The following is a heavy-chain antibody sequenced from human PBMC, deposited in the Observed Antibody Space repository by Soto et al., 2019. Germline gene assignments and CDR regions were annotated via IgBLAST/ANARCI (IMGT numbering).Heavy chain of an antibody. CDR3: ARDRFPYGMDV. J-gene: IGHJ6*02. D-gene: IGHD3-10*01. V-gene: IGHV3-66*01. CDR2: IYSGGST. CDR1: GFTVSSNY. Sequence: GGSLRLSCAASGFTVSSNYMSWVRQAPGKGLEWVSFIYSGGSTYYADSVKGRFTISRDKSKNTLYLQMNSLRADDTAMYYCARDRFPYGMDVWGQGPTVTV.